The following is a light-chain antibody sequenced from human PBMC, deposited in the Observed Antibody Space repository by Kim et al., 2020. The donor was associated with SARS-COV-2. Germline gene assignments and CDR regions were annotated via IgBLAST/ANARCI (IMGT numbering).Light chain of an antibody. CDR3: NSRDSSGNHLKV. CDR2: GKN. V-gene: IGLV3-19*01. CDR1: SLRSYY. Sequence: SSELTQDPAVSVALGQTVRITCQGDSLRSYYASWYQQKPGQAPVLVIYGKNNRPSGIPDRFSGSSSGNTASLTITGAQAEDEADYYCNSRDSSGNHLKVFGGGTQL. J-gene: IGLJ2*01.